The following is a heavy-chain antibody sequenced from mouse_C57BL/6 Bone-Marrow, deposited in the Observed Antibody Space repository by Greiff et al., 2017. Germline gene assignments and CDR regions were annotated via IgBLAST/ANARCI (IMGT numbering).Heavy chain of an antibody. Sequence: QVQLQQSGAELVKPGASVKLSCKASGYTFTEYTIHWVKQRSGQGLEWIGWFYPGSGSIKYNEKFKDKATLPADKSSSPVYMALSRLTSEYSAVYFCARHERGGYYPAWFAYWGQGTLVTVSA. V-gene: IGHV1-62-2*01. CDR2: FYPGSGSI. D-gene: IGHD2-3*01. J-gene: IGHJ3*01. CDR3: ARHERGGYYPAWFAY. CDR1: GYTFTEYT.